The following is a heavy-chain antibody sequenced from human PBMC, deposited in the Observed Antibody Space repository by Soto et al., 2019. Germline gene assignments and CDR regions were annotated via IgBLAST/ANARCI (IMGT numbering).Heavy chain of an antibody. J-gene: IGHJ6*02. CDR1: GGTFSSYA. CDR2: SIPIFGTA. V-gene: IGHV1-69*12. Sequence: QAQLVQSGAEVKKPGSSVKVSCKASGGTFSSYAISWVRQAPGQGLEWMGGSIPIFGTANYAQKFQGRVTITADQCTSTAYMELSSLRSEDTAVYYCARADIVVVPAAQYYYYFGMDVWGQGTTVTVSS. D-gene: IGHD2-2*01. CDR3: ARADIVVVPAAQYYYYFGMDV.